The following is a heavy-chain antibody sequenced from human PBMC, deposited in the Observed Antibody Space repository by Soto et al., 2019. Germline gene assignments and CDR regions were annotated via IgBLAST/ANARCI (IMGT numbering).Heavy chain of an antibody. D-gene: IGHD2-21*02. J-gene: IGHJ4*02. CDR3: ARSIVVVTALDY. CDR1: GYTFTRYA. V-gene: IGHV1-3*01. Sequence: QVQLVQSGAEVKKPGASVKVSCKASGYTFTRYAMHWVRQAPGQRLEWMGWINDGNGNTKYSQKFQGRVTITRDTSASTAYMELSSLRSEDTAVYYCARSIVVVTALDYWGQGTLVTFSS. CDR2: INDGNGNT.